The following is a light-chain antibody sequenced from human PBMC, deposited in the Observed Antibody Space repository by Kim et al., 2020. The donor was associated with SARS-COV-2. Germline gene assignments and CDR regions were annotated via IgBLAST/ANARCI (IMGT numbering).Light chain of an antibody. CDR2: GAS. CDR3: QQAYSFPYT. J-gene: IGKJ2*01. Sequence: SASVGDRVTITCQASLDISILLAWYQQKPGKAPKVLIYGASSLQTGVPSRFRGSGSGTDFTLTISSLQPEDLGTYYCQQAYSFPYTFGQGTKLEI. V-gene: IGKV1D-12*01. CDR1: LDISIL.